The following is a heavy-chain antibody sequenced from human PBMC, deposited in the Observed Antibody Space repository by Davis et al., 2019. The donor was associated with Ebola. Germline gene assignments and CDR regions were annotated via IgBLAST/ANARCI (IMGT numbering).Heavy chain of an antibody. Sequence: PSETLSLTCAVYGGSFSGYYWSWIRQPPGTGLEWIGEINHSGSTNYNPSLKSRVTISVDTSKNQFSLKLSSVTAADTAVYYCARNDYNNLYYYYGMDDWGQGTTVTVSS. CDR2: INHSGST. CDR1: GGSFSGYY. J-gene: IGHJ6*02. CDR3: ARNDYNNLYYYYGMDD. V-gene: IGHV4-34*01. D-gene: IGHD4-11*01.